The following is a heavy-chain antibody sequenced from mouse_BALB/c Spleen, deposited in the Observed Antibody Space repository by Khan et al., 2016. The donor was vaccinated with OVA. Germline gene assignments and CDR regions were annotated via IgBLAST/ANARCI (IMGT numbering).Heavy chain of an antibody. J-gene: IGHJ2*02. CDR2: ISYSGST. Sequence: EVQLVESGPGLVKPSQSLSLTCTVTGYSITSNYAWNWIRQFPGNKLEWMGYISYSGSTNYNPSLKSRISITRDTSKNQFFLQLKSVTTEDTATYYCARGNYYGYYFDYWGQGTSLTVSS. CDR1: GYSITSNYA. CDR3: ARGNYYGYYFDY. D-gene: IGHD1-1*01. V-gene: IGHV3-2*02.